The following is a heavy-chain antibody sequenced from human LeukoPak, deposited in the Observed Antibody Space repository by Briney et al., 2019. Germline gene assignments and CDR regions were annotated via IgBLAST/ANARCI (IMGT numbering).Heavy chain of an antibody. CDR1: GGSFSGYY. D-gene: IGHD1/OR15-1a*01. V-gene: IGHV4-34*01. CDR2: INHSGST. J-gene: IGHJ4*02. Sequence: SETLSLTCAVYGGSFSGYYWSWIRQPPGKGLEWIGEINHSGSTNYNPSLKSRVTISVDTSKNQLSLKLYSVTAADTAIYYCARYQTGTMLAVWGQGTLVTISS. CDR3: ARYQTGTMLAV.